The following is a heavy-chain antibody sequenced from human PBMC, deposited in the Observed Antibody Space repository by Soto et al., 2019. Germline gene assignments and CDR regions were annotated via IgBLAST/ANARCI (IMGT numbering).Heavy chain of an antibody. Sequence: ASVXVSFKASWYRVTGYYVDWFLQAPGHGLECLGWIHLNSGGTNYAQSFQGRVTMTRDMSVSTVYMEMTGLSSDDTAVYYCATHRELSYTYSYFFTLDVCGQRPTVTVYS. V-gene: IGHV1-2*02. J-gene: IGHJ6*01. D-gene: IGHD2-2*02. CDR3: ATHRELSYTYSYFFTLDV. CDR2: IHLNSGGT. CDR1: WYRVTGYY.